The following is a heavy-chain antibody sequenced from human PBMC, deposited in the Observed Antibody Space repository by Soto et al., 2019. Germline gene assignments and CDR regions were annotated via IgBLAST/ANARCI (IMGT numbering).Heavy chain of an antibody. D-gene: IGHD3-16*01. CDR2: ISPYSGNT. Sequence: QVQLVQSGDEVRKPGSSVKVSCKAPPHTLVNYPTARLRQPPRPGLEWMGWISPYSGNTHYASKVQGRLTMTTDTSTSTAYMDLGSLTSDDTAVYYCAMVDNYVTPTPQDVWGQGTTVTVSS. CDR1: PHTLVNYP. CDR3: AMVDNYVTPTPQDV. J-gene: IGHJ6*02. V-gene: IGHV1-18*01.